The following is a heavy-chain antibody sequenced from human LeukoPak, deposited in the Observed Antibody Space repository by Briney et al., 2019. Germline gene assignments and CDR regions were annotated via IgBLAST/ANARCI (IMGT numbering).Heavy chain of an antibody. J-gene: IGHJ3*02. D-gene: IGHD3-22*01. V-gene: IGHV3-43*02. CDR2: ISGDGGST. CDR3: AKDLYDSSGYYTLYDAFDI. CDR1: GFTFDDYA. Sequence: PGGSLRLSCAASGFTFDDYAMHWVRQAPGEGLEWVSLISGDGGSTYYADSVKGRFTISRDNSKNSLYLQMNSLRTEDTALYYCAKDLYDSSGYYTLYDAFDIWGQGTMVTVSS.